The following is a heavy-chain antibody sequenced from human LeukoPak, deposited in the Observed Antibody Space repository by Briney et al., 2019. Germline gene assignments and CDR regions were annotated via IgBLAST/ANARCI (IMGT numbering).Heavy chain of an antibody. J-gene: IGHJ4*02. CDR3: ARDPPRVYYGSGSRNDY. CDR2: ISSSSSYI. CDR1: GFPFSSHS. V-gene: IGHV3-21*01. Sequence: GGSLRLSCAASGFPFSSHSMNWVRQAPGKGLEWVSSISSSSSYIYYADSVKGRFTISRDNAKNSLYLQMNSLRAEDTAVYYCARDPPRVYYGSGSRNDYWGQGTLVTVSS. D-gene: IGHD3-10*01.